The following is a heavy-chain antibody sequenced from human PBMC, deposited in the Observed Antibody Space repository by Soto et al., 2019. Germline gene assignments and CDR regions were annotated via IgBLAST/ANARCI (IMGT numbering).Heavy chain of an antibody. V-gene: IGHV3-48*03. CDR1: GFTFSRFE. D-gene: IGHD3-9*01. CDR2: ISSSGSTA. CDR3: TRPAWCPYWSLY. J-gene: IGHJ4*02. Sequence: GGSLRLSCAASGFTFSRFELHWVRQAPGKGLEWISYISSSGSTAYYASSVECRFTISRDNSNNSVYLQMDSLRAEDTAIYYLTRPAWCPYWSLYWGQGARVTVAT.